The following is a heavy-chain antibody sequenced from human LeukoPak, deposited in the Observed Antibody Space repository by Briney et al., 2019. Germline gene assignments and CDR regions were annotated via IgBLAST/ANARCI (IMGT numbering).Heavy chain of an antibody. D-gene: IGHD5/OR15-5a*01. CDR1: GFTFSNYD. Sequence: GGSLRLSCAASGFTFSNYDMHWVRQATGKGLEWVSAIGTAGDTYYSGSVKGRFTISRENAKNSLYLQMNSLKAGDTAVYYCAKDGLRVGPEYWGQGTPVTVSS. CDR3: AKDGLRVGPEY. J-gene: IGHJ4*02. V-gene: IGHV3-13*01. CDR2: IGTAGDT.